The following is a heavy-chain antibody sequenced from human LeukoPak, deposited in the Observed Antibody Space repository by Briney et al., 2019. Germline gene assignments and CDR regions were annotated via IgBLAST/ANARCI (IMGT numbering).Heavy chain of an antibody. V-gene: IGHV1-18*01. J-gene: IGHJ4*02. Sequence: ASVKVSCKASGYTFTSFGISWVRQAPGQGLEWMGWISPYNGNTDYPQKVRGRVTMTTDSSTSTAYMELRSLRSDDTAIYYCARGHLGDLSFYYFDYWGQGTLVTVSS. CDR2: ISPYNGNT. CDR3: ARGHLGDLSFYYFDY. CDR1: GYTFTSFG. D-gene: IGHD3-16*02.